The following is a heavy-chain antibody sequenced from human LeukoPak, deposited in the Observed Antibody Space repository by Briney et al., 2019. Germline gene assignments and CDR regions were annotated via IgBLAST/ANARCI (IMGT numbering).Heavy chain of an antibody. CDR3: ARDRSIAVAGPIDY. CDR2: MNPNSGNT. J-gene: IGHJ4*02. CDR1: GYTFTSYD. V-gene: IGHV1-8*01. Sequence: ASVKVSCKTSGYTFTSYDINWVRQATGQGLEWMGWMNPNSGNTGYAQKLQGRITMTRNTAIRTAYMELSSLTSEDTAVYYCARDRSIAVAGPIDYWGQGTLVTVSS. D-gene: IGHD6-19*01.